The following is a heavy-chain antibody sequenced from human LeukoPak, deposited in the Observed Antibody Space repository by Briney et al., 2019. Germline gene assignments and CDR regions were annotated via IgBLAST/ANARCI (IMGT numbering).Heavy chain of an antibody. D-gene: IGHD6-19*01. CDR2: ISSRSRNI. CDR1: GFTFSSYS. Sequence: GGSLRLSCAASGFTFSSYSMNWVRQAPGKWLEWVSYISSRSRNIYYADSVEGRFTISRDNAKNSLYLQMNSLRAEDTAVYYCAREHSSGYYMDVWGKGTTVTVSS. J-gene: IGHJ6*03. CDR3: AREHSSGYYMDV. V-gene: IGHV3-48*01.